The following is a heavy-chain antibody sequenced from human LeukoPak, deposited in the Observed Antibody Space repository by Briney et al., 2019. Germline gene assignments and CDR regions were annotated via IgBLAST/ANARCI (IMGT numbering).Heavy chain of an antibody. CDR3: ARVGGTQQLVYKNWFDP. J-gene: IGHJ5*02. Sequence: ASVKVSCKASGYTFTGYYMHWVRQATGQGLEWMGWMNPNSGNTGYAQKFQGRVTMTRNTSISTAYMELSSLRSEDTAVYYCARVGGTQQLVYKNWFDPWGQGTLVTVSS. CDR1: GYTFTGYY. CDR2: MNPNSGNT. D-gene: IGHD6-13*01. V-gene: IGHV1-8*02.